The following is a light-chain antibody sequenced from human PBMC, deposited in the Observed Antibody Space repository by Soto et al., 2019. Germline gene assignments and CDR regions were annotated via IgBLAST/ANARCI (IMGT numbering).Light chain of an antibody. CDR3: QQYHNWPLT. CDR1: PSVSNN. J-gene: IGKJ1*01. CDR2: GAS. V-gene: IGKV3-15*01. Sequence: EIVLTQSPATLSVSPGERATLSCRASPSVSNNLAWYHQKPGLAPRLLIYGASTRATGIPARFSGSGSGTEFTLTISSPQPEDFAGYYCQQYHNWPLTFGQGTKVESK.